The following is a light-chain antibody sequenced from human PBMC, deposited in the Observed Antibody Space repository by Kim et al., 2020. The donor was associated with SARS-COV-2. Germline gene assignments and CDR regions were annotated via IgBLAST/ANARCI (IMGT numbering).Light chain of an antibody. CDR1: GNDVGAYNR. Sequence: GQSVTISCTGTGNDVGAYNRVSWYHQPPGTAPKLIIYEVTNRPSGVPDRFSESKSGNTASLTISGLQAEDEADYYCSSQTNTGTWVFGGGTKLTVL. J-gene: IGLJ3*02. CDR2: EVT. V-gene: IGLV2-18*02. CDR3: SSQTNTGTWV.